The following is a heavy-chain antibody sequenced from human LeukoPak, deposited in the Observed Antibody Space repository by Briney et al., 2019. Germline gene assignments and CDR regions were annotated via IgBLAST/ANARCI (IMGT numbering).Heavy chain of an antibody. V-gene: IGHV1-69*05. CDR3: ARTFCSSPWSSGCLGDFDY. CDR2: IIPIFGTA. CDR1: GGTFSSYA. D-gene: IGHD6-19*01. Sequence: SVKVSCKASGGTFSSYAISWVRQAPGQGLEWMGRIIPIFGTANYAQKFQGRVTITTDESTSTAYMELSSLGSGDTAVYYCARTFCSSPWSSGCLGDFDYWGQGTLVTVSS. J-gene: IGHJ4*02.